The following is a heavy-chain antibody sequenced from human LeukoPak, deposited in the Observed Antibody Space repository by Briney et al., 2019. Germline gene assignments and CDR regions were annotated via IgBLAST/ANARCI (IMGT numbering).Heavy chain of an antibody. CDR3: ARQGRYCSGGSCYGPIDY. CDR1: GYSFTSYW. D-gene: IGHD2-15*01. CDR2: IYPGDSDT. Sequence: GESLKIPCKGSGYSFTSYWIGWVRQMPGKGLEWMGIIYPGDSDTRYSPSFQGQVTISADKSISTAYLQWSSLKAPDTAMYYCARQGRYCSGGSCYGPIDYWGQGTLVTVSS. V-gene: IGHV5-51*01. J-gene: IGHJ4*02.